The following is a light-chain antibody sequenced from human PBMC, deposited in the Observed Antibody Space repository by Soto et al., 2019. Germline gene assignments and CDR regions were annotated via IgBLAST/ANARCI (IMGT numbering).Light chain of an antibody. V-gene: IGLV2-23*01. CDR1: SSDVGSYNL. Sequence: QSVLTQPASVSGSPGQSSTLSCTGTSSDVGSYNLVSWYQQHPGKAPKLMIYEGSKRPSGVSNRFSGSKSGNTASLTISGLQAEDEAEYDCCSYAGSSTYVVFGAGSKLTVL. CDR3: CSYAGSSTYVV. J-gene: IGLJ2*01. CDR2: EGS.